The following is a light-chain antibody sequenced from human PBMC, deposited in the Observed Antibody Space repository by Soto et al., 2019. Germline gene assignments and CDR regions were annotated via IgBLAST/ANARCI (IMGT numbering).Light chain of an antibody. J-gene: IGKJ1*01. Sequence: DIPMTQSPSSVSASVGDRVTITCRPSQGISSWLAWYQQKPEKAPKTLIFDASNLQSGVPSRFSGSGSGTEFTLTISSLQPDDFATYYCQHYNSYSEAFGQGTKVDIK. CDR3: QHYNSYSEA. CDR1: QGISSW. CDR2: DAS. V-gene: IGKV1D-16*01.